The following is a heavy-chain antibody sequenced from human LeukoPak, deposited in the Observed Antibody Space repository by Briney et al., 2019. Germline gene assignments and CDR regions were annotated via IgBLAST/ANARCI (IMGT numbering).Heavy chain of an antibody. V-gene: IGHV3-30*18. J-gene: IGHJ4*02. CDR2: ISYDGNNE. Sequence: RGSLRLSCAASGFSFSSFGMHWVRQAPEKGLDCVALISYDGNNEYYADSMKGRFTISRDNSKNMLYLQMNSLRPEDTAVYYCAKRVAGSSGWYALDYWGQGTLVTVSS. CDR3: AKRVAGSSGWYALDY. CDR1: GFSFSSFG. D-gene: IGHD6-19*01.